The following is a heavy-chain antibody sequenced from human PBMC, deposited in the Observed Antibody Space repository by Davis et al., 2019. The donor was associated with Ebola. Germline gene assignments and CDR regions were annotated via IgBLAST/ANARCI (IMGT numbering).Heavy chain of an antibody. CDR2: IIPILNIV. D-gene: IGHD1-26*01. V-gene: IGHV1-69*02. J-gene: IGHJ4*02. CDR1: GGTFSSYT. CDR3: ARGRALSDY. Sequence: SVKVSCKASGGTFSSYTISWVRQAPGQGLEWMGRIIPILNIVNYAQKFQGRVTITADKSTSTAYMELSSLRSEDTAVYYCARGRALSDYWGQGTLVTVSS.